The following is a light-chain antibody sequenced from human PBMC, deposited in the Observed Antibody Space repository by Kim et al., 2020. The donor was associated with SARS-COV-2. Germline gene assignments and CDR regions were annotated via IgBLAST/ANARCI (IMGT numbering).Light chain of an antibody. Sequence: ASPGKTASITCSGDKLGDKYACWYQQKPGQSPVLVIYQDSKRPSGIPERFSGSNSGNTATLTISGTQAMDEADYYCQAWDSSTKVFGGGTQLTVL. CDR2: QDS. CDR3: QAWDSSTKV. V-gene: IGLV3-1*01. J-gene: IGLJ3*02. CDR1: KLGDKY.